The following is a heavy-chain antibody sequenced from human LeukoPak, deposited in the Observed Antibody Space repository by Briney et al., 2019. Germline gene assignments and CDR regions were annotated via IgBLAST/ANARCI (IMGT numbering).Heavy chain of an antibody. Sequence: PGGSLRLSCAASGFTFTTYAMSWVRQAPGKGLEWVSAISGSATTTYYADSVKGRFTISRDNSENTLYLQMNSLRAEDTAVYYCANEAMYCRTDTRCHLHWGQGTLVTVSS. CDR2: ISGSATTT. CDR1: GFTFTTYA. D-gene: IGHD2-2*01. CDR3: ANEAMYCRTDTRCHLH. J-gene: IGHJ4*02. V-gene: IGHV3-23*01.